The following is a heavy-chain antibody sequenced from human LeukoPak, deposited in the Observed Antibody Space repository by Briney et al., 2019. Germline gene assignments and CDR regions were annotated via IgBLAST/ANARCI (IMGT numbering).Heavy chain of an antibody. CDR3: ARLTGDLVY. CDR1: GYIFTDYY. Sequence: ASLKVSCKASGYIFTDYYIHWVPQAPGQGLEWMGRINPNSGGTNYAQKFQGRVTLTRDTSTSTAYMQLSSVGSDDTAVYYYARLTGDLVYWGRGTLVIVSS. CDR2: INPNSGGT. J-gene: IGHJ4*02. V-gene: IGHV1-2*06. D-gene: IGHD7-27*01.